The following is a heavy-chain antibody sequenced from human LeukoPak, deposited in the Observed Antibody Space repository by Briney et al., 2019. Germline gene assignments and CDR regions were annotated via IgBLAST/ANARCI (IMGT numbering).Heavy chain of an antibody. CDR1: GFSFSNSA. CDR2: LSGSGITT. V-gene: IGHV3-23*01. D-gene: IGHD6-19*01. J-gene: IGHJ4*01. CDR3: AKGIYSSGWSYFDY. Sequence: GGSLRLSCAASGFSFSNSAMSWVRQAPGKGLEWVSTLSGSGITTYYADSVKGRFTISRDNSKNTLYLQMNSLRAEDTAVYYCAKGIYSSGWSYFDYWGRGTLVTVSS.